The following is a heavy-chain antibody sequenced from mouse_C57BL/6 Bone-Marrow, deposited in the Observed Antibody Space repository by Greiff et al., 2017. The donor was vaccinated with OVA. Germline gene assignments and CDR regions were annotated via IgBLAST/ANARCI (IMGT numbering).Heavy chain of an antibody. CDR3: ARLLSWFAY. CDR2: IDPSDSYT. Sequence: QVQLQQPGAELVKPGASVKLSCKASGYTFTSYWMQWVKQRPGQGLEWIGEIDPSDSYTNYNQKFKGKATLTVDTSSSTAYMQLSSLTSEDSAVYYCARLLSWFAYWGQGTLVTGSA. D-gene: IGHD2-1*01. CDR1: GYTFTSYW. J-gene: IGHJ3*01. V-gene: IGHV1-50*01.